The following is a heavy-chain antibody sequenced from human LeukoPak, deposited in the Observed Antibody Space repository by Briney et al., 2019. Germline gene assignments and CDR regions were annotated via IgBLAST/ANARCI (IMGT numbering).Heavy chain of an antibody. Sequence: TSETLSLTCTVSGDSISSGYYWGWIRQPPGKGLEWIGSIYHSGSTYYNPSLKSRVTISVDTSKNQFSLKLSSVTAADTAVYYCARANLHYYDSSGYYQPRPYFDYWGQGTLVTVSS. CDR2: IYHSGST. V-gene: IGHV4-38-2*02. CDR1: GDSISSGYY. J-gene: IGHJ4*02. D-gene: IGHD3-22*01. CDR3: ARANLHYYDSSGYYQPRPYFDY.